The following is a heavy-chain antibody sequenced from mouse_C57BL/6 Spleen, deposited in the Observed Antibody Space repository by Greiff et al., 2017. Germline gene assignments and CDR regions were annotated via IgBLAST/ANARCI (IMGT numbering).Heavy chain of an antibody. CDR1: GYTFTSYS. V-gene: IGHV1-4*01. D-gene: IGHD2-4*01. CDR3: ARGKIYDYAWFAY. Sequence: QVQLQQSGAELARPGASVKMFCKASGYTFTSYSMHWVKQTPGQGLEWIGFINPSSGFTKYHQKFKVKATLTVDKSTSTAYMQMSSLTAEDSAVYYCARGKIYDYAWFAYWGQGTLVTVSA. CDR2: INPSSGFT. J-gene: IGHJ3*01.